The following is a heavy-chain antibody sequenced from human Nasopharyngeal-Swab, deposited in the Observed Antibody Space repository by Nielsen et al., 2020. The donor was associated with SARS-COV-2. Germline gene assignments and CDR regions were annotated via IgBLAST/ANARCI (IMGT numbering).Heavy chain of an antibody. CDR1: GFTFDDYG. CDR2: INHSGTT. CDR3: ATDSVHHYGDYGWFDP. V-gene: IGHV4-34*01. Sequence: ESLKISCAASGFTFDDYGMSWIRQPPGKGLEWIGEINHSGTTNYNPSLKSRVTISVDTSKNQFSLKLTSVTAADTAIYYCATDSVHHYGDYGWFDPWGQGALVTVSS. J-gene: IGHJ5*02. D-gene: IGHD4-17*01.